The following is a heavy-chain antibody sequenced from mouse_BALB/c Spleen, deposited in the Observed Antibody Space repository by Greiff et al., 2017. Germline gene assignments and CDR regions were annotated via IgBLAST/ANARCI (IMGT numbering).Heavy chain of an antibody. CDR2: ISSGGSYT. Sequence: EVQRVESGGGLVKPGGSLKLSCAASGFTFSSYAMSWVRQSPEKRLEWVAEISSGGSYTYYPDTVTGRFTISRDNAKNTLYLEMSSLRSEDTAMYYCARVRDYYAMDYWGQGTSVTVSS. CDR1: GFTFSSYA. CDR3: ARVRDYYAMDY. V-gene: IGHV5-9-4*01. J-gene: IGHJ4*01.